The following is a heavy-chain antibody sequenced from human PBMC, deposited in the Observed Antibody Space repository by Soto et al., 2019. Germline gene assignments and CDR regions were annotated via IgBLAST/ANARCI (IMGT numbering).Heavy chain of an antibody. Sequence: PSETLSLTCAVYGGSFSGYYWSWIRQPPGKGLEWIGEINHSGSTNYNPSLKSRVTISVDTSKNQFSLKLSSVTAEDTAVYYCAREIATTGEYYFDYWGQGILVTVSS. J-gene: IGHJ4*02. D-gene: IGHD6-13*01. CDR1: GGSFSGYY. V-gene: IGHV4-34*01. CDR3: AREIATTGEYYFDY. CDR2: INHSGST.